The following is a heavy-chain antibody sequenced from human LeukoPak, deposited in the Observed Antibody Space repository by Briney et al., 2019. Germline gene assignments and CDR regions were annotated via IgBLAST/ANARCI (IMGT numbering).Heavy chain of an antibody. Sequence: GGSLRLSCAASGFTFSSHSMNWVRQAPGKGLEWVSYISPTSSNIYYADSVKGRFTISRDNANNSLYLQMYSLRAEDTAVYYCARTWTPIGSSAYYKISDYWGQGTLVTVSS. CDR3: ARTWTPIGSSAYYKISDY. CDR1: GFTFSSHS. V-gene: IGHV3-48*04. CDR2: ISPTSSNI. J-gene: IGHJ4*02. D-gene: IGHD5-12*01.